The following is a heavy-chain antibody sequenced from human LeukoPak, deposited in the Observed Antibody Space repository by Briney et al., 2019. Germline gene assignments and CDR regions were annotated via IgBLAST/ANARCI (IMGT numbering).Heavy chain of an antibody. D-gene: IGHD6-6*01. CDR2: IYYSGST. CDR3: ARSIAANFDY. Sequence: SETLSLTCTVSGGSISSSSYYWGWIRQPPGKGLEWIGSIYYSGSTYYNPSLKSRVTISVDTSKNQFSLKLSSVTAADTAVYYCARSIAANFDYWGQGTLVTVSS. CDR1: GGSISSSSYY. V-gene: IGHV4-39*01. J-gene: IGHJ4*02.